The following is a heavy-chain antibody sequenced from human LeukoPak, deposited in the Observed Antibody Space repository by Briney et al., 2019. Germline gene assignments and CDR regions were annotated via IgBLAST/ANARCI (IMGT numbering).Heavy chain of an antibody. CDR3: ATSRSFDY. CDR1: GFIFSNYW. J-gene: IGHJ4*02. V-gene: IGHV3-74*01. Sequence: GGSLRLSCAASGFIFSNYWMHWVRQAPGKGLEWVSHINSDGSITSYVDSVKGRFTISRDNAKNTLYLEMNSLRAEDTAVYYCATSRSFDYWGQGTLVTVSS. CDR2: INSDGSIT.